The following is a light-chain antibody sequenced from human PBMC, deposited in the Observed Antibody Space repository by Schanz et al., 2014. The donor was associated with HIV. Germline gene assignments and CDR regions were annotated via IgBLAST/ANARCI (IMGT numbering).Light chain of an antibody. CDR2: DVS. CDR3: SSYTSISTWV. V-gene: IGLV2-14*01. J-gene: IGLJ3*02. CDR1: SSDVGGSDS. Sequence: QSALTQPPSASGSPGQSVTISCTGTSSDVGGSDSVSWYQQHPGKAPKLMIYDVSNRPSGVSNRFSGSKSDNTASLTISGLQADDEADYYCSSYTSISTWVFGGGTKLTVL.